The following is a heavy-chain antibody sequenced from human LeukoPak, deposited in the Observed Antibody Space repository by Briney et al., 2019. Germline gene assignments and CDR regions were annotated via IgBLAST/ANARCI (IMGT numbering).Heavy chain of an antibody. V-gene: IGHV3-30*02. J-gene: IGHJ4*02. Sequence: GGSLRLSCATSGFTFRSHGMHWVRQAPGKGPEWVAFIRFDGSEKFYADSVKGRFTVSRDTSKNTVYLEMNSLRGEDTAIYYCAKGGNMRPTERILEDWGPGTLVIVS. CDR2: IRFDGSEK. CDR3: AKGGNMRPTERILED. CDR1: GFTFRSHG. D-gene: IGHD4-23*01.